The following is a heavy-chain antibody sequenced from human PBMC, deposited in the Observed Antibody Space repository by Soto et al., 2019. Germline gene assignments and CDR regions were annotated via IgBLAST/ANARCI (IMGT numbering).Heavy chain of an antibody. V-gene: IGHV3-30-3*01. J-gene: IGHJ4*02. CDR2: ISYDGSNK. D-gene: IGHD3-22*01. CDR1: GFTFSSYA. CDR3: ARDLREYYYDSSGYYPDY. Sequence: QVQLVESGGGVVQPGRSLRLSCAASGFTFSSYAMHWVRQAPGKGLEWVAVISYDGSNKYYADSVKGRFTISRDNSKNTLYLQMNSLRAEDTAVYYCARDLREYYYDSSGYYPDYWGQGTLVTVSS.